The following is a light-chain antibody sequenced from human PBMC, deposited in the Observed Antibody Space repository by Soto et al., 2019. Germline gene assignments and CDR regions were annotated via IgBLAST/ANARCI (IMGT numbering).Light chain of an antibody. J-gene: IGLJ2*01. CDR2: EVS. CDR1: SSDVGGYNY. Sequence: QSALTQPPSASGSPGQSVTISCTGTSSDVGGYNYVSWYQQYPGKAPKLMIYEVSKRPSGVPDRFSGSKSGNTASLTVSGLQAEDEADYYCSSDAGIISVFGGGTKLTVL. V-gene: IGLV2-8*01. CDR3: SSDAGIISV.